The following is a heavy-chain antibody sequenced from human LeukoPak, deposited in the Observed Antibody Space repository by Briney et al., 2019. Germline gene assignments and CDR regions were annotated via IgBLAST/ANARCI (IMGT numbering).Heavy chain of an antibody. J-gene: IGHJ4*02. CDR1: SGSISTSNYY. CDR2: IFYSGST. CDR3: ASRKLGNDY. D-gene: IGHD7-27*01. V-gene: IGHV4-39*07. Sequence: PSETLSLTCTVSSGSISTSNYYWGWVRQPPGKALEWIGNIFYSGSTYYSPSLKGRVTISLDTSRNQFSLKLNSVTAADTAVYYCASRKLGNDYWGQGTLVTVSS.